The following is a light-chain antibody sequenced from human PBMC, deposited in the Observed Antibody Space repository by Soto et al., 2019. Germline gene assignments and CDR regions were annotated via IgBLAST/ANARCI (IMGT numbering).Light chain of an antibody. CDR1: SSSIGTNT. CDR3: VAWDGSLNVVL. Sequence: QSVLTQPPSASGTPGQRVTISCSGSSSSIGTNTVNWYQHLPGSAPKLLIYSNDQRPSGVPARFSGSKSGTSASLAISGLQPDDEADYYCVAWDGSLNVVLFGGGTKVTVL. J-gene: IGLJ2*01. CDR2: SND. V-gene: IGLV1-44*01.